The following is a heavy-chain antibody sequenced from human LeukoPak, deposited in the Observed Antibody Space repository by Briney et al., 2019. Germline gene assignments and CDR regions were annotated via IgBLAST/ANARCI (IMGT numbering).Heavy chain of an antibody. D-gene: IGHD3-3*01. V-gene: IGHV4-39*07. CDR3: ARDFLGGFDY. CDR1: GGSISGSSYY. CDR2: IYYSGTT. J-gene: IGHJ4*02. Sequence: PSETLSLTCTVSGGSISGSSYYWGWILQPPGKGLDWIGNIYYSGTTYYNPSLKTRVTLSVDTSKNQFSLKLSAVTAADTAVYYCARDFLGGFDYWGQGTLVTVSS.